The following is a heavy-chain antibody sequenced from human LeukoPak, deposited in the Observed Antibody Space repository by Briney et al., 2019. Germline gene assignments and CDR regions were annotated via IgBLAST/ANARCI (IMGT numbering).Heavy chain of an antibody. CDR3: VRERERGTYFL. CDR2: INPSGGST. D-gene: IGHD3-10*01. Sequence: ASVKVSCKASGYTFSGYYMHWVRQAPGQGLEWMGIINPSGGSTSYAQKFQGRVTMTRDTSTSTVYMELSSLRSEDTAVYYCVRERERGTYFLWGQGTLVTVSS. CDR1: GYTFSGYY. J-gene: IGHJ4*02. V-gene: IGHV1-46*01.